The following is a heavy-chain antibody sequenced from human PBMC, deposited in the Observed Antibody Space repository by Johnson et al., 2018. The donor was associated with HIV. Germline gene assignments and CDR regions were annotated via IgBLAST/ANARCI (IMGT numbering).Heavy chain of an antibody. CDR1: GFTFSSYA. V-gene: IGHV3-23*04. CDR2: INHSGDGT. CDR3: AKEEGLAAAGTGEAFDI. Sequence: VHLVESGGGLVQPGGSLRLSCAASGFTFSSYAMHWVRQAPGKGLEWVSAINHSGDGTYSADSVKGRFTVSRDNSKNMLYLQMNSLRAEDTAVYYCAKEEGLAAAGTGEAFDIWGQGTMVTVSS. J-gene: IGHJ3*02. D-gene: IGHD6-13*01.